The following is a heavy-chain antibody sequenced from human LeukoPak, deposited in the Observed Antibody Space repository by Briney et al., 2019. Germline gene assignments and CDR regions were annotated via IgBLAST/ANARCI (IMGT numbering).Heavy chain of an antibody. CDR2: IWYDGSNK. CDR1: GFTFSSYD. D-gene: IGHD3-3*01. V-gene: IGHV3-33*08. CDR3: ARSYDFWSYGMDV. J-gene: IGHJ6*02. Sequence: PGGSLRLSCAASGFTFSSYDMHWVRQAPGKGLEWVAVIWYDGSNKYYADSVKGRFTISRDNSKNTLYLQMNSLRAEDTAVYYCARSYDFWSYGMDVWGQGTTVTVSS.